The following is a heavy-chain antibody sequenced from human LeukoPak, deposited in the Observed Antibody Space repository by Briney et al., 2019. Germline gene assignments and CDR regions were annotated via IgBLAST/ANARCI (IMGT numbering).Heavy chain of an antibody. CDR2: INSGGST. J-gene: IGHJ4*02. V-gene: IGHV3-53*01. CDR1: GFTVNSNY. Sequence: GGSLRLSCAASGFTVNSNYMSWVRQAAGKGLEWVSVINSGGSTFYADSVKGRFTISRDNSKNTLYLQMHSLRVEDTAVYYCAKDVPSMAAPFDHWGQGALVTVSS. D-gene: IGHD5-24*01. CDR3: AKDVPSMAAPFDH.